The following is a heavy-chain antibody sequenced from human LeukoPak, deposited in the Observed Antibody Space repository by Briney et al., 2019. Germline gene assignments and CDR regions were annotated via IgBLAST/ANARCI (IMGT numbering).Heavy chain of an antibody. CDR1: GFTFSSYG. J-gene: IGHJ4*02. CDR2: ISYDGSNK. V-gene: IGHV3-30*03. Sequence: GGSLRLSCAASGFTFSSYGMHWVRQAPGKGLEWVAVISYDGSNKYYADSVKGRFTISRDNSKNTLYLQMNSVRAEDTAVYYCARDEVGATMDYWGQGTLVTVSS. D-gene: IGHD1-26*01. CDR3: ARDEVGATMDY.